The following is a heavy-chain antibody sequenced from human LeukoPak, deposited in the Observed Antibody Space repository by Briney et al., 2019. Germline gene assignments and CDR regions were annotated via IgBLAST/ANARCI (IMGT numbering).Heavy chain of an antibody. CDR3: AKGDYYGSQKLYTH. CDR2: LNPNSGGT. Sequence: APVKVSCKASGYSFTDYYIYWMRRAPGQGLEWMGWLNPNSGGTNYALNFQGRVTMTRDTSISTAYMELSRLRSDDTAVYYCAKGDYYGSQKLYTHWGQGTLVTVSS. V-gene: IGHV1-2*02. CDR1: GYSFTDYY. D-gene: IGHD3-10*01. J-gene: IGHJ4*02.